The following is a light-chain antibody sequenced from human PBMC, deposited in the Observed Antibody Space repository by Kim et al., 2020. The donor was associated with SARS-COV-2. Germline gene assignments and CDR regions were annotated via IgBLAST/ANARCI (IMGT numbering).Light chain of an antibody. Sequence: QAIPISCTGTSSDIRVYKYVTWNQQHPGKAPKLLIYEVGNRPSGVSIRFSGSKSGNTASLTISGLQAEDEADYYCSSYIRGSTNYVFGTGTKVTVL. CDR1: SSDIRVYKY. CDR2: EVG. V-gene: IGLV2-14*01. J-gene: IGLJ1*01. CDR3: SSYIRGSTNYV.